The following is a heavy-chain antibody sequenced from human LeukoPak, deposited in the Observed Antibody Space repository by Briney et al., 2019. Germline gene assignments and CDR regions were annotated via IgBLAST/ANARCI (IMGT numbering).Heavy chain of an antibody. J-gene: IGHJ6*02. V-gene: IGHV3-48*01. D-gene: IGHD4-17*01. CDR3: ARDGGMTTVTTGGRDYYYYYGMDV. Sequence: PGGSLRLSCAASGFTFSSYSMNWVRQAPGKGLEWVSYISSSSSTIYYADSVKGRFTISRDNAKNSLYLQMNSLRAEDTAVYYCARDGGMTTVTTGGRDYYYYYGMDVWGQGTTVTVSS. CDR2: ISSSSSTI. CDR1: GFTFSSYS.